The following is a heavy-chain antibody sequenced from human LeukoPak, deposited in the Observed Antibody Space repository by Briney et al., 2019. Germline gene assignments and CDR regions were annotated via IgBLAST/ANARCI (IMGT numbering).Heavy chain of an antibody. Sequence: GGSLRLSCAASGFTFSSYGMSWVRQAPGKGLEWVSSISSSSTYIYYADSVRGRFTISRDNAKNSLYLQMNSLRAEDTAVYYCARSAVAGKNWFDPWGQGTLVTVSS. CDR1: GFTFSSYG. CDR3: ARSAVAGKNWFDP. D-gene: IGHD6-19*01. V-gene: IGHV3-21*01. J-gene: IGHJ5*02. CDR2: ISSSSTYI.